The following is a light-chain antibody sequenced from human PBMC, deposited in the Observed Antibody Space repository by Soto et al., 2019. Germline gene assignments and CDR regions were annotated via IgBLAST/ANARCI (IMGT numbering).Light chain of an antibody. CDR3: QQRRNWPRLA. V-gene: IGKV3-11*01. CDR1: QSVSTY. CDR2: DAP. Sequence: EIVLTQSPAALSLSPGERATLSCRASQSVSTYLAWYQQKPGQAPRLLIYDAPNRATGIPARFTGSGSGTDFTLTISSLEPEDFAVYYCQQRRNWPRLAFGGGTKVDIK. J-gene: IGKJ4*01.